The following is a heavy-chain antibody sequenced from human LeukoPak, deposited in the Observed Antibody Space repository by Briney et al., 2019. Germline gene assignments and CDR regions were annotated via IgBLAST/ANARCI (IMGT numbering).Heavy chain of an antibody. J-gene: IGHJ4*02. D-gene: IGHD3-10*01. CDR2: IQQDGSEK. V-gene: IGHV3-7*01. CDR1: RFTFNYYW. CDR3: ARVRKLRTRGVMDPLDY. Sequence: GGSLRLSCAASRFTFNYYWLTWVRQAPGKGLEWVANIQQDGSEKYYVDSVKGRFIISRDNAKNSLYLQMSSLRAEDTAVYYCARVRKLRTRGVMDPLDYWGQGTLVTVSS.